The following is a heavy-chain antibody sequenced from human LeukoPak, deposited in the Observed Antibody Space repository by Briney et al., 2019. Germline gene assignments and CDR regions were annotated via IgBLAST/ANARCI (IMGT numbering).Heavy chain of an antibody. CDR2: YI. V-gene: IGHV3-21*01. CDR3: ARETAYCGGDCYSGIGNWFDP. D-gene: IGHD2-21*02. Sequence: YIYYAASVKGRFTISRDNAKNSLYLQMNSLRAEDTAVYYCARETAYCGGDCYSGIGNWFDPWGQGTLVTVSS. J-gene: IGHJ5*02.